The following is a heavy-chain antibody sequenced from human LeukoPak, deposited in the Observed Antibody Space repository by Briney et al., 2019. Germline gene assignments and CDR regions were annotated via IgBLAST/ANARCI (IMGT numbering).Heavy chain of an antibody. J-gene: IGHJ3*02. V-gene: IGHV5-51*01. CDR2: IYPGDSDT. D-gene: IGHD5-18*01. CDR3: ARPTAPTAPFDI. CDR1: GYTFTTYW. Sequence: KCGESLKISCKVSGYTFTTYWIGWVRQMPGKGLEWMGIIYPGDSDTRYSPSFQGQVTISADKSISTAYLQWSSLKASDTAMYYCARPTAPTAPFDIWGQGTMVTVSS.